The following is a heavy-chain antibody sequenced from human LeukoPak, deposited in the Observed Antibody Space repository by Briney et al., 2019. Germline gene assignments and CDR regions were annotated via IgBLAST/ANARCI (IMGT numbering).Heavy chain of an antibody. CDR3: ASLRTNTFA. CDR1: GFTFRAYT. Sequence: GGSLRLSCAASGFTFRAYTMNWVRQAPGKGLEWVAVIYIDGSTFYADSVKDRFTISRDNSKNTLYLQMNSLRAEDTAVYYCASLRTNTFAWGQGTLVTVSS. J-gene: IGHJ5*02. CDR2: IYIDGST. D-gene: IGHD3-10*01. V-gene: IGHV3-66*01.